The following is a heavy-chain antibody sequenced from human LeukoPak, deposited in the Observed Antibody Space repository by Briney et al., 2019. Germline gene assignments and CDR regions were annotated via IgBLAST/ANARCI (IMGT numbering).Heavy chain of an antibody. CDR2: IKTSGGST. CDR1: GYTFTSYY. V-gene: IGHV1-46*01. CDR3: ARAWDTAMVKTVMNYYYMDV. Sequence: GSVRVSCEASGYTFTSYYMHWVRQAPGQGLEWMGIIKTSGGSTSDAQKCQGRVTMTRETSTSTDYMELSRLRSEDTAVYYCARAWDTAMVKTVMNYYYMDVWGKGTTVTVSS. J-gene: IGHJ6*03. D-gene: IGHD5-18*01.